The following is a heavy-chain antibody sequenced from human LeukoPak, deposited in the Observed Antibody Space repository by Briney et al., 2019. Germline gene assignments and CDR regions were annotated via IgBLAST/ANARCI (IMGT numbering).Heavy chain of an antibody. J-gene: IGHJ5*02. CDR3: ARCSVTTPIWFDP. CDR2: INHSGST. Sequence: PSETLSLTCAVYGGSFSGYYWSWIRQPPGKGLEWIGEINHSGSTNYNPSLKSRVTISVDTSKNQFSLKLSSVTAADTAVYYCARCSVTTPIWFDPWGQGTLVTVSS. CDR1: GGSFSGYY. D-gene: IGHD4-17*01. V-gene: IGHV4-34*01.